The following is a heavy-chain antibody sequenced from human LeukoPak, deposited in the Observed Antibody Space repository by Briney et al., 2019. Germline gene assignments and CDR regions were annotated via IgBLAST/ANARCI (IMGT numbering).Heavy chain of an antibody. CDR1: GFTFSSYG. D-gene: IGHD3-10*02. Sequence: PGGSLRLSCAASGFTFSSYGMHWVRQAPAKGLEWVSYISSSGSTIYYADSVKGRFTISRDNAKNSLYLQMNSLRAEDTAVYYCAELGITMIGGVWGKVTTVTISS. J-gene: IGHJ6*04. V-gene: IGHV3-48*04. CDR2: ISSSGSTI. CDR3: AELGITMIGGV.